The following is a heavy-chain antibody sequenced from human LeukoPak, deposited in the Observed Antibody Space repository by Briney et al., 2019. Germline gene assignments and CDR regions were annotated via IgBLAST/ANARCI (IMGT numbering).Heavy chain of an antibody. V-gene: IGHV3-33*01. D-gene: IGHD1-14*01. CDR2: IWYDGSNK. CDR3: AREREPATGTDYFDY. Sequence: PGGSLRLSCAASGFTFSSYGMHWVRQAPGKGLEWVAVIWYDGSNKYYADSVKGRFTISRDNSKNTLYLQMNNLRAEDTAVYYCAREREPATGTDYFDYWGQGTLVTVSS. J-gene: IGHJ4*02. CDR1: GFTFSSYG.